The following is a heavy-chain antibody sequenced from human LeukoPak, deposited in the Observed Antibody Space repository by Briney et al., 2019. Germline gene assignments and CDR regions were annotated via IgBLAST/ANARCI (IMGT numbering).Heavy chain of an antibody. J-gene: IGHJ3*02. CDR1: GYTFTSYD. Sequence: ASVKVSCKASGYTFTSYDINWVRQATGQGLEWMGWMNPNSGNTGYAQKFQGRVTITRDTSISTAYMELSSLRSEDTAVYYCARGNGRWDAFDIWGQGTMVIVSA. CDR3: ARGNGRWDAFDI. D-gene: IGHD3-3*01. V-gene: IGHV1-8*03. CDR2: MNPNSGNT.